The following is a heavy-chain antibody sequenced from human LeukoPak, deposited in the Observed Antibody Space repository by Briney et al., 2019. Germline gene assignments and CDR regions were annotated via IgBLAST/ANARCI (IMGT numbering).Heavy chain of an antibody. J-gene: IGHJ4*02. CDR2: IYTSGST. D-gene: IGHD3-22*01. V-gene: IGHV4-4*07. CDR1: GGSISSYY. Sequence: SETLSLTCTVSGGSISSYYWSWIRRPAGKGLEWIGRIYTSGSTNYNPSLKSRVTMSVDTSKNQFSLKLSSVTAADTAVYYCARSPDYYDSSGLDYWGQGTLVTVSS. CDR3: ARSPDYYDSSGLDY.